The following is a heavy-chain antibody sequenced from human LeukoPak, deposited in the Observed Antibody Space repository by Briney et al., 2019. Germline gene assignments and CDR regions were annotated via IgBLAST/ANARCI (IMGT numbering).Heavy chain of an antibody. CDR1: GYTFTNTD. V-gene: IGHV1-8*01. J-gene: IGHJ5*02. Sequence: ASVKVSCKASGYTFTNTDINWVRQAPGQGLEWMGWMNPNSANAGFAQKFQGRVTVTRNTSISTAYIELSSLRSDDTAVYYCARGNSFDPWGQGTLVTVSS. CDR3: ARGNSFDP. CDR2: MNPNSANA.